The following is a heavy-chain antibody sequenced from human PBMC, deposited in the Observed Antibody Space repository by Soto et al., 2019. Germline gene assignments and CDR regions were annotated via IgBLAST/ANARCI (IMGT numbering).Heavy chain of an antibody. Sequence: PGGSLRLSCAASGFTFSSYAMSWVRQAPEKGLEWVSVISGSDNSTYYADSVKGRFTISRDNSKNTLYLQMNSLRAEDTAVYYCAKRSSSFTFDYWGQGTLVTVSS. D-gene: IGHD6-6*01. CDR1: GFTFSSYA. CDR3: AKRSSSFTFDY. V-gene: IGHV3-23*01. CDR2: ISGSDNST. J-gene: IGHJ4*02.